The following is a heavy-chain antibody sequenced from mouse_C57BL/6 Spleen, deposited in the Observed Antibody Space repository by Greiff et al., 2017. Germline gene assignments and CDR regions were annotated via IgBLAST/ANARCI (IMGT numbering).Heavy chain of an antibody. CDR3: ARSGGYDLGAWFAY. V-gene: IGHV1-55*01. D-gene: IGHD2-2*01. J-gene: IGHJ3*01. CDR1: GYTFTSYW. CDR2: IYPGSGST. Sequence: QVQLKQPGAELVKPGASVKMSCKASGYTFTSYWITWVKQRPGQGLEWIGDIYPGSGSTNYNEKFKSKATLTVDTSSSTAYMQLSSLTSEDSAVFYCARSGGYDLGAWFAYWGQGTLVTVSA.